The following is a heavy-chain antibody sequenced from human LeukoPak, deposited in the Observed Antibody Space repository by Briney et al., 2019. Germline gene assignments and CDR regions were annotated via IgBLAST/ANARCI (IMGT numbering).Heavy chain of an antibody. CDR1: GFTFNDYA. D-gene: IGHD5-18*01. V-gene: IGHV3-9*01. CDR2: ISWNRGSI. J-gene: IGHJ4*02. CDR3: AKASNFNVDTVMVDY. Sequence: PGGSLRLSCAASGFTFNDYAMHWVRQAPGKGLEWVSGISWNRGSIGYADSVKGRFTISRDNAKNSLYLQMNSLRAEDTALYYCAKASNFNVDTVMVDYWGQGTPVTVSS.